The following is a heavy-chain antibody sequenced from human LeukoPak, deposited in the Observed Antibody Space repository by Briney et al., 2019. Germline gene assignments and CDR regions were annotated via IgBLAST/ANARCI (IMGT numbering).Heavy chain of an antibody. Sequence: SETLSLTCTVSGGSIGTHYWSRVRQPPGKGLEWIGYIYYSGNTNYNPSLKSRVTISVDTSKNQFSLKLSSVTAADTAVYYCARHGAYSDTWFDPWGQGTLVTVSS. CDR3: ARHGAYSDTWFDP. J-gene: IGHJ5*02. V-gene: IGHV4-59*08. CDR1: GGSIGTHY. D-gene: IGHD4-17*01. CDR2: IYYSGNT.